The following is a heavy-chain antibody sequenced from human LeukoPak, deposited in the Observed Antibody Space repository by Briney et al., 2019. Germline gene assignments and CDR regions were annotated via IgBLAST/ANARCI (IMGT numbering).Heavy chain of an antibody. CDR3: AKPQSTVVTLDYFDY. Sequence: AGGSLRLSCAASGFTVSSNYMSWVRQAPGKGLEWVSAISGSGGSTYYADSVKGRFTISRDNSKNTLYLQMNSLRAEDTAVYYCAKPQSTVVTLDYFDYWGQGTLVTVSS. CDR1: GFTVSSNY. CDR2: ISGSGGST. J-gene: IGHJ4*02. D-gene: IGHD4-23*01. V-gene: IGHV3-23*01.